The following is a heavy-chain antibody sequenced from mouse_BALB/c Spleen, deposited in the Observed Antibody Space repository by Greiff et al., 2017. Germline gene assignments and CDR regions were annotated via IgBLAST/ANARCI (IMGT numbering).Heavy chain of an antibody. Sequence: QVQLKQSGAELAKPGASVKMSCKASGYTFTSYWMHWVKQRPGQGLEWIGYINPSTGYTEYNQKFKDKATLTADKSSSTAYMQLSSLTSEDSAVYYCARSGGNYLFAYWGQGTLVTVSA. V-gene: IGHV1-7*01. J-gene: IGHJ3*01. CDR1: GYTFTSYW. D-gene: IGHD2-1*01. CDR3: ARSGGNYLFAY. CDR2: INPSTGYT.